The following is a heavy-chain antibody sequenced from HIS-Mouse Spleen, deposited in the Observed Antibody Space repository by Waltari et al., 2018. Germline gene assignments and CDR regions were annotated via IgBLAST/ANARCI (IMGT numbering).Heavy chain of an antibody. CDR3: AREIPYSSSWYDWYFDL. V-gene: IGHV4-39*07. CDR2: IYYSGST. J-gene: IGHJ2*01. Sequence: QLQLQESGPGLVKPSETLSLTCTVSGGSISSSSYYWGWIRQPPGKGLEWIGSIYYSGSTYYNPSLKSRVTKSVDTSKNQFSLKLSSVPAADTAVYYCAREIPYSSSWYDWYFDLWGRGTLVTVSS. CDR1: GGSISSSSYY. D-gene: IGHD6-13*01.